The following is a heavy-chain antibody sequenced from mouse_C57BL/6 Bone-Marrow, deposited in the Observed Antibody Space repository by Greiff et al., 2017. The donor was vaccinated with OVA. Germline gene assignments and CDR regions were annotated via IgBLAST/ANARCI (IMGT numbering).Heavy chain of an antibody. Sequence: VKLQESGPELVKPGASVKISCKASGYAFSSSWMNWVKQRPGKGLEWIGRIYPGDGDTNYNGKFKGKATLTADKSSSTAYMQLSSLTSEDSAVYFCATTAQAFFDYWGQGTTLTVSS. J-gene: IGHJ2*01. D-gene: IGHD3-2*02. V-gene: IGHV1-82*01. CDR2: IYPGDGDT. CDR3: ATTAQAFFDY. CDR1: GYAFSSSW.